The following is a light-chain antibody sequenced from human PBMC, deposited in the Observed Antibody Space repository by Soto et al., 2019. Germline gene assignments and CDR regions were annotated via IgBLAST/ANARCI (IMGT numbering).Light chain of an antibody. CDR1: RSDVGSYNL. V-gene: IGLV2-23*02. CDR3: CSYAGSSTWV. CDR2: EVS. J-gene: IGLJ3*02. Sequence: QSALTQPASVSGSPGQSITISCTGTRSDVGSYNLVSGYQQHPGKAPKLMIYEVSKRPSGVSNRFSGSKPGNTASLTISGIQAEDEADYYCCSYAGSSTWVFGGGTKLTVL.